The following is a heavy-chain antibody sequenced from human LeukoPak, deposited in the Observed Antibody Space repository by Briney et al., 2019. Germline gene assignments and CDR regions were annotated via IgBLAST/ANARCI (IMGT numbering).Heavy chain of an antibody. D-gene: IGHD4-11*01. Sequence: SVKVSCKASGGTFSSYAISWVRQAPGQGLEWMGGIIPIFGTANYAQKFQGRVTITADESTSTAYMELTSLRSDDTAVYYCARDNSIDLYYYYYMDVWGKGATVTVSS. J-gene: IGHJ6*03. CDR2: IIPIFGTA. CDR3: ARDNSIDLYYYYYMDV. V-gene: IGHV1-69*13. CDR1: GGTFSSYA.